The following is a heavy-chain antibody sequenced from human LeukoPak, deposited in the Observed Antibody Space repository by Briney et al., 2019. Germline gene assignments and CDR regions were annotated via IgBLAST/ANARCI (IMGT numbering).Heavy chain of an antibody. CDR3: ARRYSSSSVLYWYFDL. V-gene: IGHV5-51*01. CDR2: IYPDDSDT. Sequence: GESLKISCKGSGYRFSAYWIAWVRQMPGKGLEWMGIIYPDDSDTRYSPSFQGQVTISADKSVSTAYLQWSSLKASDTAMYFCARRYSSSSVLYWYFDLWGRGTLVTVSS. CDR1: GYRFSAYW. D-gene: IGHD6-6*01. J-gene: IGHJ2*01.